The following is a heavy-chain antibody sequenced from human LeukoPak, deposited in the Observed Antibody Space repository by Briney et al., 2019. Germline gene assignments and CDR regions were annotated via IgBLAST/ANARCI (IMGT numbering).Heavy chain of an antibody. V-gene: IGHV4-34*12. Sequence: SETLSLTCAVYGGSFSGYYWSWIRQPPGKGLQWIGIIFHNGITYYNPSLKSRVTISVDTSKNQFSLKLSSVNAADTAVYYCARDELRYFSPWGQGTLVTVSS. CDR3: ARDELRYFSP. CDR1: GGSFSGYY. J-gene: IGHJ5*02. D-gene: IGHD3-9*01. CDR2: IFHNGIT.